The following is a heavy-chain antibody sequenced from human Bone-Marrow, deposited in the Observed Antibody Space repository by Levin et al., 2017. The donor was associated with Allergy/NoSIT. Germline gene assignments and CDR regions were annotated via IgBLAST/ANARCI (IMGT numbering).Heavy chain of an antibody. Sequence: SETLSLTCSVSGGSISSGRYYFTWVRQSAGKGLEWIGRIYTTGSTNYNPSLESRVTISRDTFKKEVYLTLSSVTAADTAVYYCARDRLASLYYYSMDVWGRGTTVIGSS. CDR2: IYTTGST. J-gene: IGHJ6*03. V-gene: IGHV4-61*02. CDR3: ARDRLASLYYYSMDV. CDR1: GGSISSGRYY.